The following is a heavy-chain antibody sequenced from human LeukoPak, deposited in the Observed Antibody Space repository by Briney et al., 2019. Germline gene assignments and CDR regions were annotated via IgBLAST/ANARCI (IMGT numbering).Heavy chain of an antibody. J-gene: IGHJ6*03. CDR2: IIPILGIP. CDR3: AQVEVDTAMAYYYYMDV. CDR1: GGTFSSYA. V-gene: IGHV1-69*04. D-gene: IGHD5-18*01. Sequence: ASVKVSCKASGGTFSSYAISWVRQAPGQGLEWVGRIIPILGIPNYAQKFQGRVTITADKSTSTAYMELSSLRSEDTAVYYCAQVEVDTAMAYYYYMDVWGKGTTVTVSS.